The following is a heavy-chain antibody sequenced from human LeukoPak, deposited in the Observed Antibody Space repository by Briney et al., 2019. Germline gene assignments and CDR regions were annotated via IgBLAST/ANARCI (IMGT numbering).Heavy chain of an antibody. CDR1: GFTFSGYG. CDR3: ATGIGYYFDY. V-gene: IGHV3-30*03. J-gene: IGHJ4*02. CDR2: ISYDGSNK. Sequence: GGSLRLSCAASGFTFSGYGMHWVRQAPGKGLEWVAVISYDGSNKYYADSVKGRFTISRDNSKNTLYLQMNSLRAEDTAVYYCATGIGYYFDYWGQGTLVTVSS. D-gene: IGHD3-10*01.